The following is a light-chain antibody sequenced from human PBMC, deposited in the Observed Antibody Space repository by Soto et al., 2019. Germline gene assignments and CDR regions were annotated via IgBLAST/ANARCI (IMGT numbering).Light chain of an antibody. J-gene: IGKJ5*01. V-gene: IGKV3-11*01. CDR1: QSVSNS. CDR3: HQRYNWPRVT. Sequence: EIVLTQSPATLSLSPRERVTLSCRASQSVSNSLAWYQQKPGQPPRLLIYDVSNMATGIPARFSGSGSGTDFTLTITSLEPEDFAVYFCHQRYNWPRVTFGQGTQLEIK. CDR2: DVS.